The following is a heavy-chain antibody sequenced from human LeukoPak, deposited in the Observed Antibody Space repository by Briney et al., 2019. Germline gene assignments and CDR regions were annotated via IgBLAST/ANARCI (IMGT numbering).Heavy chain of an antibody. CDR3: ARGVGYCSSTSCYGPWDYYYYYMDV. V-gene: IGHV3-53*01. CDR2: IYSDGTT. Sequence: GGSLRLSCAASGFTVGSNYMSWVRQAPGKGLEWVSVIYSDGTTYYADSVKGRFTISRDNSKNTLYLQMNSLGAEDTAVYYCARGVGYCSSTSCYGPWDYYYYYMDVWGKGTTVTVSS. J-gene: IGHJ6*03. D-gene: IGHD2-2*01. CDR1: GFTVGSNY.